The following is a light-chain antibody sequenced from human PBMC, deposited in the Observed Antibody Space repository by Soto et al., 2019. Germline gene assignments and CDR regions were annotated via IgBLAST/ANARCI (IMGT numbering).Light chain of an antibody. Sequence: EIVLTQSPGTLSLSPGERATLSCRASQSVSSSYLAWYQQKPGQAPRLLIYGASSRATGIPDRFSSSGSGTDFTLTMSRLESEDFAVYYCQQYGSSPPLYTFGQGTKLEIK. CDR3: QQYGSSPPLYT. CDR1: QSVSSSY. J-gene: IGKJ2*01. V-gene: IGKV3-20*01. CDR2: GAS.